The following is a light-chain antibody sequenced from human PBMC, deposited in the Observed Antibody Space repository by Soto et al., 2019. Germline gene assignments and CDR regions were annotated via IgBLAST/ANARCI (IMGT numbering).Light chain of an antibody. CDR3: QQYVSSGT. CDR2: DAS. J-gene: IGKJ1*01. Sequence: LNKSLGTVSLYQGERATLSCRASQSLSSSQLAWYQQKPGQAPRLLIHDASSRATGISDRFSGSGSGTEFTLTISRLEPEDFAVYYCQQYVSSGTFAQVTNADIK. V-gene: IGKV3-20*01. CDR1: QSLSSSQ.